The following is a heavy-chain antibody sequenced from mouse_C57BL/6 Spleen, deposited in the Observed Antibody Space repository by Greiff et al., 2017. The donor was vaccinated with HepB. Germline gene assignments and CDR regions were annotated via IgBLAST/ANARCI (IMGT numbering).Heavy chain of an antibody. D-gene: IGHD3-3*01. CDR3: AREGDSHFDY. J-gene: IGHJ2*01. Sequence: VQLKQSGPELVKPGASVKISCKASGYTFTDYYMNWVKQSHGKSLEWIGDINPNNGGTSYNQKFKGKATLTVDKSSSTAYMELRSLTSEDSAVYYCAREGDSHFDYWGQGTTLTVSS. CDR1: GYTFTDYY. CDR2: INPNNGGT. V-gene: IGHV1-26*01.